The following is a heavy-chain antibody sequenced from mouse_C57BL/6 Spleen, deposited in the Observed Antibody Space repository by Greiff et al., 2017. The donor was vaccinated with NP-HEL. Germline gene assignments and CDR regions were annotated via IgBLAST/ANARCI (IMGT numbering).Heavy chain of an antibody. D-gene: IGHD1-1*01. CDR1: GYTFTSYW. J-gene: IGHJ2*01. CDR3: AREGDYYGSSPFDD. V-gene: IGHV1-64*01. Sequence: QVQLQQPGAELVKPGASVKLSCKASGYTFTSYWMHWVKQGPGQGLEWIGMIHPNSGSTNYNEKFKSKATLTVDKSSSTAYMQLSSLTSEDSAVYYCAREGDYYGSSPFDDWGQGTTLTVSS. CDR2: IHPNSGST.